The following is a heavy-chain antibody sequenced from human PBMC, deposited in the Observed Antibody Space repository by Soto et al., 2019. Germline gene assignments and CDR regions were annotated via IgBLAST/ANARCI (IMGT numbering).Heavy chain of an antibody. CDR2: IIPIFGTA. V-gene: IGHV1-69*12. CDR1: GGTFSSYA. Sequence: QVQLVQSGAEVKKPGSSVKVSCKASGGTFSSYAISWVRQAPGQGLDWMGGIIPIFGTANYAQKFQGRVTITADESTSNAYMELSSLRSEDTAVYYCARGRGDTASLPLHYWGQGTLVTVSS. CDR3: ARGRGDTASLPLHY. D-gene: IGHD5-18*01. J-gene: IGHJ4*02.